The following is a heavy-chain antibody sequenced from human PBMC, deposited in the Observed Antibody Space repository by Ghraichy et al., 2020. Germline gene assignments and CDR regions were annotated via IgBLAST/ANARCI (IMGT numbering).Heavy chain of an antibody. CDR3: AKPLRPYYYYYGMDV. Sequence: GESLNISCAASGFTFSSYGMHWVRQAPGKGLEWVAFIRYDGSNKYYADSVKGRFTISRDNSKNTLYLQMSSLRAEDTAVYYCAKPLRPYYYYYGMDVWGQGTTVTVSS. V-gene: IGHV3-30*02. CDR1: GFTFSSYG. J-gene: IGHJ6*02. CDR2: IRYDGSNK.